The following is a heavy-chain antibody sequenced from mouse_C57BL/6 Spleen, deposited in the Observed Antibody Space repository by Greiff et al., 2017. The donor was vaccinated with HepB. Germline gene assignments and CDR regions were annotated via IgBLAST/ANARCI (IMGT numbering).Heavy chain of an antibody. CDR1: GYTFTSYW. D-gene: IGHD1-1*01. CDR2: IDPSDSYT. CDR3: ARTHYGPRYFDV. Sequence: QVQLQQSGAELVKPGASVKLSCKASGYTFTSYWMQWVKQRPGQGLEWIGEIDPSDSYTNYNQKFKGKATLTVDTSSSTAYMQLSSLTSEDSAVYYCARTHYGPRYFDVWGTGTTVTVSS. V-gene: IGHV1-50*01. J-gene: IGHJ1*03.